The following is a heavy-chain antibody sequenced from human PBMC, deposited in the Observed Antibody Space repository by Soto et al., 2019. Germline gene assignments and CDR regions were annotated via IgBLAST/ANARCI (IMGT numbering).Heavy chain of an antibody. J-gene: IGHJ6*02. CDR3: ARDRDCSGGSCYSGYYYYYGMDV. V-gene: IGHV3-21*01. CDR2: ISSSSSYI. Sequence: GGSLRLSCAASGFTFSSYSMNWVRQAPGKGLEWVSSISSSSSYIYYADSVKGRFTISRDNAKNSLYLQMNSLRAEDTAVYYCARDRDCSGGSCYSGYYYYYGMDVWGQGTTVTVSS. D-gene: IGHD2-15*01. CDR1: GFTFSSYS.